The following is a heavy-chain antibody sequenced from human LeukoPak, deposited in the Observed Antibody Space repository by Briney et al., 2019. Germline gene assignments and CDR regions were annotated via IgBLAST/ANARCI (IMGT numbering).Heavy chain of an antibody. CDR2: IAQDATHK. CDR3: ARVEIRADFDY. V-gene: IGHV3-7*01. CDR1: GVTLSRSW. Sequence: GGSLRLSCSAWGVTLSRSWMAWIPQPPGKGLEWVDTIAQDATHKYYVDIVEGRFTVSKDNTKNSLYLQMNSLRAEDTAVYFCARVEIRADFDYWGQGVLVTVSS. J-gene: IGHJ4*02.